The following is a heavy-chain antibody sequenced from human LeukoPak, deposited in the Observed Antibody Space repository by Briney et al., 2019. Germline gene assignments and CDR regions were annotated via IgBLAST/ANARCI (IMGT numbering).Heavy chain of an antibody. CDR2: IYTSGST. Sequence: PSETLSLTCTVSGGSISSYYWSWIRQPPGRGLEWIGYIYTSGSTNYNPSLKSRVTISVDTSKNQFSLKLSSVTAADTTVYYCARRHPGTLGPTYDYWGQGTLVTVSS. CDR1: GGSISSYY. J-gene: IGHJ4*02. V-gene: IGHV4-4*09. D-gene: IGHD1-7*01. CDR3: ARRHPGTLGPTYDY.